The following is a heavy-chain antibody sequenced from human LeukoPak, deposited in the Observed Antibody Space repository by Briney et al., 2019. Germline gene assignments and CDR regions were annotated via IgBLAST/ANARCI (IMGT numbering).Heavy chain of an antibody. Sequence: SETLSLTCTVSGGSISSYYWSWIRQPPGKGLEWIGYIYYSGSTNYNPSLKSRVTISVDTSKNQFSLKLSSVTAADTAVYYCASFPGDCSSTSCAGVAFDIWGQGTMVTVSS. CDR3: ASFPGDCSSTSCAGVAFDI. D-gene: IGHD2-2*01. J-gene: IGHJ3*02. CDR1: GGSISSYY. CDR2: IYYSGST. V-gene: IGHV4-59*08.